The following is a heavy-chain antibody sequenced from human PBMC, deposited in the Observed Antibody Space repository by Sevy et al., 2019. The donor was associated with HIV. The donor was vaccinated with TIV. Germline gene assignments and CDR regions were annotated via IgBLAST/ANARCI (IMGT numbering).Heavy chain of an antibody. CDR3: ARDYYDSSGYDYFDC. D-gene: IGHD3-22*01. CDR1: GYTFTSYG. J-gene: IGHJ4*02. CDR2: ISAYNGNT. Sequence: ASVKVSCKASGYTFTSYGISWVRQAPGQGLEWMGWISAYNGNTNYAQKLQGRVTMTTDTSTSTAYMELRSLRSDDTAVYYCARDYYDSSGYDYFDCWGQGTLVTVSS. V-gene: IGHV1-18*01.